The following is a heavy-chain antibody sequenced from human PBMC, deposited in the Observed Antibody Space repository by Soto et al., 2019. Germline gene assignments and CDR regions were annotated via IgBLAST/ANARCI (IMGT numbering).Heavy chain of an antibody. D-gene: IGHD3-22*01. Sequence: ASVKVSCKASGYTFTTYYMHWVRQAPGQGLEWIGIINPSGGSTSYAQKLQGRVTMTRDTSTSTVYMELSSLRSEDTAVYYCARATDYYDSSGYTYYFDYWGQGTLVTVSS. CDR2: INPSGGST. J-gene: IGHJ4*02. CDR3: ARATDYYDSSGYTYYFDY. V-gene: IGHV1-46*01. CDR1: GYTFTTYY.